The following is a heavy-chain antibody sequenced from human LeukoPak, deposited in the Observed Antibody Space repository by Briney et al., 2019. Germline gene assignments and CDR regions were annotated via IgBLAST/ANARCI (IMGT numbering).Heavy chain of an antibody. CDR1: GFTFSTYT. CDR3: ARGPWDY. Sequence: PGGSLRLSCAASGFTFSTYTMNWVRQAPGKGLEWLSYISSSSSTTIYYADSVRGRFTISRDNAKNSLYLQMNSLRAEDTAVYYCARGPWDYWGLGTLVTVSS. J-gene: IGHJ4*01. CDR2: ISSSSSTTI. V-gene: IGHV3-48*04.